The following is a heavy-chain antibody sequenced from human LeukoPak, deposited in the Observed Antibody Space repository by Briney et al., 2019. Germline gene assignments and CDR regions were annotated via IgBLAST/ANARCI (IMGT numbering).Heavy chain of an antibody. Sequence: PGGSLRLSCAGSGFTFSNYWVSWVRQAPGKGLEWVANIKQDGSEKYYVDSVKGRFTISRDNAKNSLYLQMNSLRAEDTAVYYCARDPGYSSGLTWFDPWGQGTLVTVSS. D-gene: IGHD6-19*01. CDR2: IKQDGSEK. V-gene: IGHV3-7*01. CDR3: ARDPGYSSGLTWFDP. CDR1: GFTFSNYW. J-gene: IGHJ5*02.